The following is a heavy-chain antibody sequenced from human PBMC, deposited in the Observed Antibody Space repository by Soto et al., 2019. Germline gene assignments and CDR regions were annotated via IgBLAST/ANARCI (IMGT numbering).Heavy chain of an antibody. Sequence: GESLKISCKASGYSFTTYWIGWVRQMPGKGLEWKGIIYPGESDTKYSPSLQGQVTISADTSISTAYLQWTSLKASDTAMYYCARSRRGAYSSGWYSPSGYYNYGIDVWGQGTKVTVSS. CDR1: GYSFTTYW. D-gene: IGHD6-19*01. J-gene: IGHJ6*02. CDR2: IYPGESDT. V-gene: IGHV5-51*01. CDR3: ARSRRGAYSSGWYSPSGYYNYGIDV.